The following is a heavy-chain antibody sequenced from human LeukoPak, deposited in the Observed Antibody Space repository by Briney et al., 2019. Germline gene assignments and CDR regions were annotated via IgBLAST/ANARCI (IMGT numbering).Heavy chain of an antibody. J-gene: IGHJ4*02. V-gene: IGHV3-74*01. Sequence: GGSLRLSCAASGFTFSSNWMHWVRQAPGKGLVWVSRINEDGSTTNYADSVKGRSTIFRDNAKNTLYLQMNSLRAEDTAVYYCVRDLGGRSGHWGQGTLVTASS. D-gene: IGHD1-26*01. CDR2: INEDGSTT. CDR3: VRDLGGRSGH. CDR1: GFTFSSNW.